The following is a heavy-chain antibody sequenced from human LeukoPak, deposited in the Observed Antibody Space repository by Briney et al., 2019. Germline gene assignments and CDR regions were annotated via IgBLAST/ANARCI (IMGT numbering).Heavy chain of an antibody. J-gene: IGHJ6*03. CDR3: ARTMVRGSATVYYYYYMDV. CDR2: TIPMFGTG. D-gene: IGHD3-10*01. V-gene: IGHV1-69*05. Sequence: GSSVKVSCKASGGTFSTYTITWVRQAPGQGLEWMGGTIPMFGTGNYAQKFQGRITITTDESSSTAYMELSSLGSEDTAVYYCARTMVRGSATVYYYYYMDVWGKGTTVTVSS. CDR1: GGTFSTYT.